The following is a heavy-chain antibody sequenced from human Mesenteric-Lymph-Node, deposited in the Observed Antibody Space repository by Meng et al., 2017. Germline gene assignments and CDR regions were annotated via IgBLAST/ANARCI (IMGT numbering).Heavy chain of an antibody. V-gene: IGHV4-30-4*01. D-gene: IGHD4-11*01. CDR2: IYYSGST. J-gene: IGHJ4*02. Sequence: QWQLQESGPGLVKPSQTLSLICTVSGGSISSGDYYWSWICQPPGKGLEWIGYIYYSGSTYYNPSLKSLVTISVDTSKNQFSLKLSSVTAADTAVYYCARDRTTGRYFDYWGQGTLVTVSS. CDR3: ARDRTTGRYFDY. CDR1: GGSISSGDYY.